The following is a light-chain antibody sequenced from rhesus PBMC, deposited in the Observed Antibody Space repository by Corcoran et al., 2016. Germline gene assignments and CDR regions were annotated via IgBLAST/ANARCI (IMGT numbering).Light chain of an antibody. CDR2: EAS. J-gene: IGKJ4*01. CDR3: QVGSSTPPT. Sequence: DIQMTQSPSSLSASVGDRVTITCRASENVNYYLHWYQQKPGKAPTLLIYEASTLQSVVPSRFSGSGSGTDFTFTISSLLPEDVATDCCQVGSSTPPTFGGGTKVELE. CDR1: ENVNYY. V-gene: IGKV1-74*01.